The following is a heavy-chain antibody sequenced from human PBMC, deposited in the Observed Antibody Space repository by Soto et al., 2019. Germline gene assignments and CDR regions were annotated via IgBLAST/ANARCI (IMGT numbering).Heavy chain of an antibody. CDR3: ARLRCSGGKCWDYFDY. J-gene: IGHJ4*02. Sequence: SEPLSLTCAVSGGSISGYYWGWIRQPPGKGLEWIGYIYYSGSINYNPSLKSRVTISVDTSKNKFSLKLGSVTAADSAVYYCARLRCSGGKCWDYFDYWGQGTLVTVSS. V-gene: IGHV4-59*08. D-gene: IGHD2-21*01. CDR1: GGSISGYY. CDR2: IYYSGSI.